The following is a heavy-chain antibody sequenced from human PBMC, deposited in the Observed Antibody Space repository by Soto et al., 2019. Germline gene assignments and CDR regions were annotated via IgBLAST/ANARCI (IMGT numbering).Heavy chain of an antibody. Sequence: PGGSLRLSCAASGFTFSSYAMHWVRQAPGKGLEWVAVISYDGSNKYYADSVKGRFTISRDNSKNTLYLQMNSLRAEDTAVYYCARDLVGYCSSTSCYCLDPWGQGTLVTVSS. CDR3: ARDLVGYCSSTSCYCLDP. V-gene: IGHV3-30-3*01. D-gene: IGHD2-2*01. CDR1: GFTFSSYA. J-gene: IGHJ5*02. CDR2: ISYDGSNK.